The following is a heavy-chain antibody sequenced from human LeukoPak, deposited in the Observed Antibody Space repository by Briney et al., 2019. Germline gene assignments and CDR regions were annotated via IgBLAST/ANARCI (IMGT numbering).Heavy chain of an antibody. J-gene: IGHJ4*02. Sequence: PGGSLRLSCAASGFTFDDYGMSWVRQVPGKGLEWVSGINWNGGSTAYADSVKGRFTISRDNAKNSLYLQMNSLRAEDTAVYYCPKDRSGYTPKAHFDNWGRGTLVTVSS. CDR2: INWNGGST. CDR1: GFTFDDYG. CDR3: PKDRSGYTPKAHFDN. V-gene: IGHV3-20*04. D-gene: IGHD5-12*01.